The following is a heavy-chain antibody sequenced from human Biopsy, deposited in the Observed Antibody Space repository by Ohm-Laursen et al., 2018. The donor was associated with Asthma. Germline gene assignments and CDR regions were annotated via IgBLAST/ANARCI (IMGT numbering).Heavy chain of an antibody. Sequence: GSLRLSCSASGFDFSDYTMNWVRQAPGKGLEWVSSISSLSRYKYYSDSLRGRVTISRDNAKSSLHLQMSSLRSEDTAVYYCARVRKDYYDSSGLSGGWFDPWGQGTLVTVSS. J-gene: IGHJ5*02. D-gene: IGHD3-22*01. CDR3: ARVRKDYYDSSGLSGGWFDP. CDR2: ISSLSRYK. CDR1: GFDFSDYT. V-gene: IGHV3-21*01.